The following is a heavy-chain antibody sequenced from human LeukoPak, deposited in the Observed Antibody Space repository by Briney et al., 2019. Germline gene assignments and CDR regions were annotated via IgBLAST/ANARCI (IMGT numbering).Heavy chain of an antibody. CDR1: GFTFSSYG. V-gene: IGHV3-30*18. CDR3: AKEALVVVVITTPPDAFDI. J-gene: IGHJ3*02. D-gene: IGHD3-22*01. Sequence: GGSLRLSCAASGFTFSSYGMHWVRQAPGKGLEWVAVISYDGSNKYYADSVKGRFTISRDNSKNTLYLQMNSLRAEDTAVYYCAKEALVVVVITTPPDAFDIWGQGTMVTVSS. CDR2: ISYDGSNK.